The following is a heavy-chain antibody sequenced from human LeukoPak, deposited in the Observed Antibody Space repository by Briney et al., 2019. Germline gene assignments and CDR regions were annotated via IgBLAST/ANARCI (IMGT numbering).Heavy chain of an antibody. D-gene: IGHD3-22*01. Sequence: TGGALRFSCAASGFTFSSFEMKWVRQAPGRGLGRDSYMSRSGSTIYYADSVKGRFTISRDNAKNSLYLQMNSLRAEDTAVYYCAIPTYYYDSSGQGYWGQGTLVTVSS. V-gene: IGHV3-48*03. J-gene: IGHJ4*02. CDR2: MSRSGSTI. CDR3: AIPTYYYDSSGQGY. CDR1: GFTFSSFE.